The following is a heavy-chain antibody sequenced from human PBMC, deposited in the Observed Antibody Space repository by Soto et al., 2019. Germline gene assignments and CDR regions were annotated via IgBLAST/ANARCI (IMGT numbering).Heavy chain of an antibody. V-gene: IGHV1-69*01. CDR2: IMPFFGSG. CDR3: ARDRAGYYSHFVY. Sequence: QVYMVQSGAEVKKPGSSVKVSCKALRGTFTNYAFSWVRQAPGQGLEWMGGIMPFFGSGNYAQKCQGRINMTADEATSSVYLELTSLRSEDTAVYYCARDRAGYYSHFVYWGQGTLVTVSS. CDR1: RGTFTNYA. J-gene: IGHJ4*02. D-gene: IGHD3-22*01.